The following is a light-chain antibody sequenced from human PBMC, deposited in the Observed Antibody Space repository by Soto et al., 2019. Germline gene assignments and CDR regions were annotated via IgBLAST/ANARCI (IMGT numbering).Light chain of an antibody. CDR3: EQYGSSPRT. CDR1: QSVSSN. CDR2: GAF. J-gene: IGKJ1*01. Sequence: EIVMTQSPVTLSVSPGEIVSLSGSASQSVSSNLAWYQQKPGQAPSLLIYGAFTRATGIPARFSGTGSGTEFTLTISRLEPEDFAVYYCEQYGSSPRTFGQGTKVDIK. V-gene: IGKV3-15*01.